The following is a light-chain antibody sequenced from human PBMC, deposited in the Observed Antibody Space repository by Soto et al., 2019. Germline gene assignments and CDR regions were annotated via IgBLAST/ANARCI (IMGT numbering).Light chain of an antibody. CDR3: QSLGTGIQV. J-gene: IGLJ3*02. Sequence: QLVLTQSPSASASLGASVKLTCTLSSGYSTYAIAWHQQQSEKGPRFLMKINYDGTHSKGDGFFDRFSGSSSGAERHLTISGRQSGDEADYYCQSLGTGIQVFGGGTELTVL. CDR1: SGYSTYA. CDR2: INYDGTH. V-gene: IGLV4-69*01.